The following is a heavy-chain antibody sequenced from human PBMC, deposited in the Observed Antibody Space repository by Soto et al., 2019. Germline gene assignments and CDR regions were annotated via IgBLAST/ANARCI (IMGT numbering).Heavy chain of an antibody. D-gene: IGHD3-10*01. J-gene: IGHJ4*02. CDR3: ARDLRGAVDY. CDR2: IYYSGST. CDR1: GASISSYY. V-gene: IGHV4-59*01. Sequence: PSETLSLTSTVSGASISSYYWSWIRQPPGKGLEWIGYIYYSGSTNYNPSLKSRVTISVDTSKNQFSLKLSSVTAADTAVYYCARDLRGAVDYWGQGTLVTVSS.